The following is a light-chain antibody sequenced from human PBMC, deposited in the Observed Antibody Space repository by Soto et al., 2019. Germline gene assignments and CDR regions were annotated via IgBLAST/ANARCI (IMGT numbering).Light chain of an antibody. CDR2: GAS. Sequence: EIVLTQSPGTLSLSPWEIATLSCRASQSVSSSYLAWYQQKPGQAPRLLIYGASSRATGIPDRFSGSGSGTDFTLTISRLEPEDFAVYYCQQYGSSLWTLGQGTKVDIK. CDR3: QQYGSSLWT. CDR1: QSVSSSY. J-gene: IGKJ1*01. V-gene: IGKV3-20*01.